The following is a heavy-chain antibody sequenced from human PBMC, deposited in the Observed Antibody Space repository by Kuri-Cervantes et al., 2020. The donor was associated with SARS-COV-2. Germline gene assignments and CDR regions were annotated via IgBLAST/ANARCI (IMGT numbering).Heavy chain of an antibody. CDR3: SRQKYSYGFAGSGGIYYMDV. CDR1: GGSISSYY. D-gene: IGHD5-18*01. CDR2: IYYSGST. J-gene: IGHJ6*03. V-gene: IGHV4-59*12. Sequence: GSLRLSCTVSGGSISSYYWSWIRQPPGKGLEWIGYIYYSGSTNYNPSLKIRVTISVDTSKNQFSLQLNSVTPEDTAVYYCSRQKYSYGFAGSGGIYYMDVWGKGTTVTVSS.